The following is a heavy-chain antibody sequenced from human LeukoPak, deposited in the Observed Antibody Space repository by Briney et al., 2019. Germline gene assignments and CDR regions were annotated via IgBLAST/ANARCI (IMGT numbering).Heavy chain of an antibody. V-gene: IGHV4-59*12. CDR2: IYYSGST. CDR1: GGSMRSYY. CDR3: ARSSEHSGYDYVY. D-gene: IGHD5-12*01. Sequence: PSETLSLTCTVSGGSMRSYYWSWIRQPPGKGLEWLGYIYYSGSTIYNPSLKSRVTISLDTSKNQFSLKLSSVTAADTAVYYCARSSEHSGYDYVYWGQGTLVTVSS. J-gene: IGHJ4*02.